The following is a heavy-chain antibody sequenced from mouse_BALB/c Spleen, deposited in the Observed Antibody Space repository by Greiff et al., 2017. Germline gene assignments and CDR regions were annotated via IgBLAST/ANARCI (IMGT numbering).Heavy chain of an antibody. CDR1: GFTFSSYG. V-gene: IGHV5-6-3*01. Sequence: EVQVVESGGGLVQPGGSLKLSCAASGFTFSSYGMSWVRQTPDKRLELVATINSNGGSTYYPDSVKGRFTISRDNAKNTLYLQMSSLKSEDTAMYYCARDYYGSRHFDYWGQGTTLTVSS. J-gene: IGHJ2*01. CDR3: ARDYYGSRHFDY. D-gene: IGHD1-1*01. CDR2: INSNGGST.